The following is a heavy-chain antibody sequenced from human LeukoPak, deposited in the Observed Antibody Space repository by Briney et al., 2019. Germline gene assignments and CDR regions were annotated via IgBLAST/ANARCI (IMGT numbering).Heavy chain of an antibody. Sequence: SETLSLTCTVSGDSITSGNYYWAWIRQSAGKGLECIGRIYTSGTTNYNPFLKSRVTLSLDRSNNQFSLKLNSLTAADTAVYYCARRYTDSSEGFDYWGQGTLVTVSS. CDR2: IYTSGTT. D-gene: IGHD6-6*01. CDR1: GDSITSGNYY. CDR3: ARRYTDSSEGFDY. V-gene: IGHV4-61*02. J-gene: IGHJ4*02.